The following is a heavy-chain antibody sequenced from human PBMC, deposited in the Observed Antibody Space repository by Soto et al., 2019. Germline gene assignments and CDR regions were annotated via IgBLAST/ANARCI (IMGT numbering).Heavy chain of an antibody. D-gene: IGHD1-7*01. CDR2: IYRTGST. CDR1: GGSFTSNNW. V-gene: IGHV4-4*02. Sequence: PSESLSLTCAVSGGSFTSNNWWTWVRQPPGQGLEWIGEIYRTGSTNYNPSLKSRVTISLDKSENQFSLKVTSLTAADTAVYYCASRDPGTSVDYWGQGTLVTVSS. J-gene: IGHJ4*02. CDR3: ASRDPGTSVDY.